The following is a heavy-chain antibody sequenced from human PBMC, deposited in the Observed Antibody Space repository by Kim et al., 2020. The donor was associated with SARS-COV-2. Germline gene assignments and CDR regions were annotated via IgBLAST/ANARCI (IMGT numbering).Heavy chain of an antibody. CDR2: FDPEDGET. CDR3: ATETYCGGDCYPHDAFDI. V-gene: IGHV1-24*01. CDR1: GYTLTELS. J-gene: IGHJ3*02. Sequence: ASVKVSCKVSGYTLTELSMHWVRQAPGKGLEWMGGFDPEDGETIYAQKFQGRVTMTEDTSTDTAYMELSSLRSEDTAVYYCATETYCGGDCYPHDAFDIWGQGTMVTVSS. D-gene: IGHD2-21*01.